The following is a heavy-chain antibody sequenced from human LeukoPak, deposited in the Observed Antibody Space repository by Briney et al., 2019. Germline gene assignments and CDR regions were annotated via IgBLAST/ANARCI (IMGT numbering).Heavy chain of an antibody. V-gene: IGHV5-51*01. J-gene: IGHJ6*03. D-gene: IGHD4-17*01. CDR2: IYPGDSDT. CDR3: AIPRTVTGVPGYYYMDV. CDR1: GYSFTSYW. Sequence: GESLKISCKGSGYSFTSYWIGWVRQMPGKGLEWMGIIYPGDSDTRYSPSFQGQVAISADKSISTAYLQWSSLKASDTAMYYCAIPRTVTGVPGYYYMDVWGKGTTVTVSS.